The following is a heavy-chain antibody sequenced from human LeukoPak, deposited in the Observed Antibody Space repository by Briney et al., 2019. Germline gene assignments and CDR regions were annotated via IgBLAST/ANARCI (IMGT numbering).Heavy chain of an antibody. J-gene: IGHJ6*02. V-gene: IGHV1-18*01. Sequence: ASVKVSCMASGYTFTSYGISWVRQAPGQGLEWMGWISAYNGNTNYAQKLQGRVTMTTDTSTSTAYMELRSLRSDDTAVYYCARVRSWYVNYGMDVWGQGTTVTVSS. CDR2: ISAYNGNT. CDR1: GYTFTSYG. CDR3: ARVRSWYVNYGMDV. D-gene: IGHD6-13*01.